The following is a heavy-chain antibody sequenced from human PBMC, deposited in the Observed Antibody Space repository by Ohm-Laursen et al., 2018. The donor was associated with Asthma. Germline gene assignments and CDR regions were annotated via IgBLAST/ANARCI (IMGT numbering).Heavy chain of an antibody. CDR2: INSDGSST. Sequence: LRLSCAASGFTFSSYWMHWVRQAPGKGLVWVSRINSDGSSTSYADSVKGRFTISRDNAKNTLYLQMNSLRAEDTAVYYCARGDYDFWSGYYPFDYWGQGTLVTVSS. CDR1: GFTFSSYW. CDR3: ARGDYDFWSGYYPFDY. D-gene: IGHD3-3*01. V-gene: IGHV3-74*01. J-gene: IGHJ4*02.